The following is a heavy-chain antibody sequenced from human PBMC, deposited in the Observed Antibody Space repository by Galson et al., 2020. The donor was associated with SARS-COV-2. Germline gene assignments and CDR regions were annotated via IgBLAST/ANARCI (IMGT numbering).Heavy chain of an antibody. CDR3: ARHAGNYGSNTYFDS. J-gene: IGHJ4*02. D-gene: IGHD4-17*01. Sequence: SQTLSLTCTVSGDSINYNHNYWGWIRQPPGKGLEWIGSINYDGSTNHNPSLKSRVTISVDTSRNQFSLKLTSVTAADTGLFYCARHAGNYGSNTYFDSWGQGTLVSVSS. CDR1: GDSINYNHNY. CDR2: INYDGST. V-gene: IGHV4-39*01.